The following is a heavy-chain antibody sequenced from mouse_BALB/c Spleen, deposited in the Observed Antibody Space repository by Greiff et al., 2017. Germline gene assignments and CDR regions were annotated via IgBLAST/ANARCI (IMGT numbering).Heavy chain of an antibody. D-gene: IGHD1-1*01. CDR1: GFTFSSFG. J-gene: IGHJ3*01. CDR3: ARDYYGFY. CDR2: ISSGSSTI. V-gene: IGHV5-17*02. Sequence: EVKLVESGGGLVQPGGSRKLSCAASGFTFSSFGMHWVRQAPEKGLEWVAYISSGSSTIYYADTVKGRFTISRDNPKNTLFLQMTSLRSEDTAMYYCARDYYGFYWGQGTLVTVSA.